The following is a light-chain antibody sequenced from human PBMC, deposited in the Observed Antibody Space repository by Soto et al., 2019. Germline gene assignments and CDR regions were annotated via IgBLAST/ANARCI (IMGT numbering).Light chain of an antibody. CDR2: DAS. CDR3: QQRINWIT. CDR1: QSVSSY. V-gene: IGKV3-11*01. Sequence: TVLTQSPATLSLSPWERGKICCRASQSVSSYLAWYQHKPGQAPRLLIYDASNRATGIPGRFSGSGSGTDFTLPISSLEPEDFAVYYCQQRINWITFGQGTRLEIK. J-gene: IGKJ5*01.